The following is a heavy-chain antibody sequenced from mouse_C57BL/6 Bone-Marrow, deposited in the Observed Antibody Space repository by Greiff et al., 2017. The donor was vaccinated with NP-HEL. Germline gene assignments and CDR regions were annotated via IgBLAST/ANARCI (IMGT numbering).Heavy chain of an antibody. D-gene: IGHD2-3*01. V-gene: IGHV1-76*01. CDR1: GYTFTDYY. CDR3: ARAMIYDGYFQDY. J-gene: IGHJ2*01. CDR2: IYPGSGNT. Sequence: VQLQESGAELVRPGASVKLSCKASGYTFTDYYINWVKQRPGQGLEWIARIYPGSGNTYYNEKFKGKATLTAEKSSSTAYMQLSSLTSEDSAVYFCARAMIYDGYFQDYWGQGTTLTVSS.